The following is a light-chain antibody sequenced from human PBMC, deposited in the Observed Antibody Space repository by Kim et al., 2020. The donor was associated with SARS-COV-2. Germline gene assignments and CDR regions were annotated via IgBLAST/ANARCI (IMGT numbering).Light chain of an antibody. CDR1: QSISSY. CDR2: AAS. CDR3: QQTYSFPQIT. V-gene: IGKV1-39*01. J-gene: IGKJ5*01. Sequence: SVGDRVTISCRASQSISSYVNWYQHKAGKAPKLLIYAASSLQSGVPSRFSGSGSGTDFTLTISSLQPEDFATYSCQQTYSFPQITFGQGTRLEIK.